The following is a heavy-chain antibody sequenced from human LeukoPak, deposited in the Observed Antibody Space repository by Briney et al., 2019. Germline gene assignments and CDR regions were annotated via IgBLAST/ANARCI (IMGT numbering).Heavy chain of an antibody. CDR2: VSYDGSNK. D-gene: IGHD3-10*01. CDR1: GFTFSDYV. CDR3: ARARGGTSLDY. J-gene: IGHJ4*02. V-gene: IGHV3-30-3*01. Sequence: PGKSLRRSCAASGFTFSDYVLHWVRQAPGKGLEWVAVVSYDGSNKYYANSVKGRFTISRDNSKNTFYLQMNSLRADDTALYYCARARGGTSLDYWGQGTLVTVSS.